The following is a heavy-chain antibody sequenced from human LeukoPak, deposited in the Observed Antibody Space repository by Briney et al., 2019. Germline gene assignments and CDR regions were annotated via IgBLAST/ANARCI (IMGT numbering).Heavy chain of an antibody. CDR1: GYTFTGYY. J-gene: IGHJ3*02. V-gene: IGHV1-2*02. CDR3: ARYCSGGSCQAIDAFDI. Sequence: ASVMVSCKASGYTFTGYYMHWVRQAPGQGLEWMGWINPNSGGTNYAQKFQGRVTMTRDTSISTAYMELSRLRSDDTAVYYCARYCSGGSCQAIDAFDIWGQGTMVTVSS. D-gene: IGHD2-15*01. CDR2: INPNSGGT.